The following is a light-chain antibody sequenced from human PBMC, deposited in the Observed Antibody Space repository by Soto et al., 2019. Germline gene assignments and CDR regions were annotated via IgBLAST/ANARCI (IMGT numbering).Light chain of an antibody. CDR2: FGS. V-gene: IGKV2-28*01. J-gene: IGKJ1*01. Sequence: DIVMTQSPLSLPVTPGEPASISCSSSQSLLQSNGYNYLDWYLQKPGQSPQLLIYFGSYRASGVPDRFSGSGSGTDFTLKRRRVEAEDVGVYYCMQAQQTPPTFGQGTKVEIK. CDR3: MQAQQTPPT. CDR1: QSLLQSNGYNY.